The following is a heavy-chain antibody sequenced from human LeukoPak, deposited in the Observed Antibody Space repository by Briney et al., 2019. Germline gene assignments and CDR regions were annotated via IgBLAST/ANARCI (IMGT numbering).Heavy chain of an antibody. Sequence: GGSLRLSCAASGFTFSSYAMSWVRQAPGKGLEWVSAISGSGGSTYYADSVKGRFTISRDNAKNSLYLQMNSLRAEDTAVYYCARSPNDKVRGVIPTDYWGQGTLVTVSS. J-gene: IGHJ4*02. CDR2: ISGSGGST. D-gene: IGHD3-10*01. CDR1: GFTFSSYA. V-gene: IGHV3-23*01. CDR3: ARSPNDKVRGVIPTDY.